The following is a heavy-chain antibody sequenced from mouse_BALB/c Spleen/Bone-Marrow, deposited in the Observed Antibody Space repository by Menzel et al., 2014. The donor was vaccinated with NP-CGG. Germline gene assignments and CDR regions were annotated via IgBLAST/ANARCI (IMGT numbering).Heavy chain of an antibody. CDR1: GYTFTSSW. V-gene: IGHV1-7*01. J-gene: IGHJ2*01. CDR2: INPSTAYA. Sequence: VMLVESGAELAKPGASVKMSCKASGYTFTSSWMHWIQQRPGQGLEWIGYINPSTAYAEYNQKFKDKATLTADKSSSTAYMQLSSLTSEDPAVYYCAREGKLGRDYFDYWGQGTTLTVSS. D-gene: IGHD4-1*01. CDR3: AREGKLGRDYFDY.